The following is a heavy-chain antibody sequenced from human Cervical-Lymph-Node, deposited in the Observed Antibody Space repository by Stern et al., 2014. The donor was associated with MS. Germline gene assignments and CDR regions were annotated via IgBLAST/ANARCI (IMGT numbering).Heavy chain of an antibody. CDR1: GFPFSSYG. V-gene: IGHV3-33*01. D-gene: IGHD4-23*01. CDR2: IWNDGSNK. Sequence: QVQLVQSGGGVVQPGRSLRLSCAASGFPFSSYGMHWVRQAPGKGLEWVAVIWNDGSNKYYADSVKGRFTISRDNSKNTLYLQMNSLRAEDTAVYYCARGPYLRSTYANGGGFDPWGQGTLVTVSS. CDR3: ARGPYLRSTYANGGGFDP. J-gene: IGHJ5*02.